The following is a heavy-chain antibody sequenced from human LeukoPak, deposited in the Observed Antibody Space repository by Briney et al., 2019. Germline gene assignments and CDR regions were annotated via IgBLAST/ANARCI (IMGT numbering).Heavy chain of an antibody. J-gene: IGHJ5*02. Sequence: PGGSLRLSCAASGFTLSNYATNWVRQAPGKGLEWVSVIVSNGENTYYADSVKGRFTISRDNSKNTLYLQMNSLRGDDTAVYYCARGDNWFDPWGQGTLVTVSS. V-gene: IGHV3-23*01. CDR1: GFTLSNYA. CDR3: ARGDNWFDP. CDR2: IVSNGENT.